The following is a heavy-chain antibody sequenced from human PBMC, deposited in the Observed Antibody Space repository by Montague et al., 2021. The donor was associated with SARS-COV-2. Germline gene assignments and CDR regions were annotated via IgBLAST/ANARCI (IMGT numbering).Heavy chain of an antibody. Sequence: SETLSLTCSVSGGSTSSTYWSWVRQPPGKGLEWIGEINHGGSTKYSPSLKSRLTISADTSKNQFSLKLTSVAAADTAVYYCARLRDGVVPSPILGVGPYYSYYYMDVWGRGTTVTVSS. J-gene: IGHJ6*03. D-gene: IGHD3-10*01. CDR2: INHGGST. CDR3: ARLRDGVVPSPILGVGPYYSYYYMDV. V-gene: IGHV4-34*01. CDR1: GGSTSSTY.